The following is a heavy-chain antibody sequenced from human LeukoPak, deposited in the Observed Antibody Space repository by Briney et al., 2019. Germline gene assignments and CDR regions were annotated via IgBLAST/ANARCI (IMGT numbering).Heavy chain of an antibody. V-gene: IGHV1-2*02. CDR2: INPNSGGT. Sequence: ASVKVSCKASGYTFTGYYTHWVRQAPGQGLEWMGRINPNSGGTNYAQKFQGRVTMTRDTAISTAYMELSRLRSDDTALYYCARVSIWRVPDYWGQGTLVTVSS. J-gene: IGHJ4*02. CDR1: GYTFTGYY. D-gene: IGHD3-9*01. CDR3: ARVSIWRVPDY.